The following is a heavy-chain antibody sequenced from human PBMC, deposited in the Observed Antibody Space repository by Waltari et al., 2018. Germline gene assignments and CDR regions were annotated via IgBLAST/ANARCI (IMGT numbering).Heavy chain of an antibody. J-gene: IGHJ6*03. CDR2: ISSSSSTI. CDR3: ATDAYYMDV. Sequence: EVQLVESGGGLVQPGGSLRLSCAASGFTFSSYSMNWVRQAPGKGLEWVSYISSSSSTIYYADSVKGRFTISRDNAKNSLYLQMNSLRAEDAAVYYCATDAYYMDVWGKGTTVTVSS. V-gene: IGHV3-48*04. CDR1: GFTFSSYS.